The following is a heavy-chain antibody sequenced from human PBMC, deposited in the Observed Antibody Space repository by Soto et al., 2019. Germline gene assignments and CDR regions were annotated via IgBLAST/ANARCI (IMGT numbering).Heavy chain of an antibody. D-gene: IGHD3-9*01. Sequence: SETLSLTCTVSGGSISNFYWSWIRQPPGKGLEWIGYISYSVNTYYSPSLRSRVTISADMSKNQFSLNLRSVTAADTAVYYCARVDHRGYFAILTDYWGQGTLVTVSS. CDR1: GGSISNFY. CDR2: ISYSVNT. J-gene: IGHJ4*02. V-gene: IGHV4-59*12. CDR3: ARVDHRGYFAILTDY.